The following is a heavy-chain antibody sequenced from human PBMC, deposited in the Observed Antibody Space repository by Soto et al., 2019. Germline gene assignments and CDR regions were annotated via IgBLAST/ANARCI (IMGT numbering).Heavy chain of an antibody. J-gene: IGHJ6*02. D-gene: IGHD2-15*01. CDR3: AKAGGHALLYNSGIDV. CDR1: GFTFSTYG. CDR2: ISYYGANK. V-gene: IGHV3-30*18. Sequence: QVQLVESGGSVVQPGRSLRLSCAASGFTFSTYGMHWVHQAPGKGLEWVGLISYYGANKYYADSVKGRFTFSRDNTQNTLDLQMHSLSPADPAVYYGAKAGGHALLYNSGIDVWGQGTTVTVSS.